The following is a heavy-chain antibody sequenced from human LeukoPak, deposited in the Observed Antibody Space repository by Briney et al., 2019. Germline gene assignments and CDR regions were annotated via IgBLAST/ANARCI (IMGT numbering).Heavy chain of an antibody. D-gene: IGHD3-22*01. CDR1: EFTFSSYA. CDR3: ASAVTTRTWYYFDY. Sequence: GGSLRLSCAASEFTFSSYAMTWVRQAPGKGLEWVSFIRASGGNTYYADSAKGRFTMSRDNSKNTLYLQMNSLRAEDTAVYYCASAVTTRTWYYFDYWGQGTLVTVSS. J-gene: IGHJ4*02. V-gene: IGHV3-23*01. CDR2: IRASGGNT.